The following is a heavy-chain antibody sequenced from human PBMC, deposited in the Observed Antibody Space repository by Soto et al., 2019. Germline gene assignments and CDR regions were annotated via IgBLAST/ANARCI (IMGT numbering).Heavy chain of an antibody. V-gene: IGHV3-73*01. CDR1: GFTFSGSA. CDR3: TREATRGYSGYENFDY. Sequence: GGSLRLSCAASGFTFSGSAMHWVRQASGKGLEWVGRIRSKANSYATAYAASVKGRFTISRDDSKNTAYLQMNSLKTEDTAVYYCTREATRGYSGYENFDYWGQGTLVTVSS. CDR2: IRSKANSYAT. J-gene: IGHJ4*02. D-gene: IGHD5-12*01.